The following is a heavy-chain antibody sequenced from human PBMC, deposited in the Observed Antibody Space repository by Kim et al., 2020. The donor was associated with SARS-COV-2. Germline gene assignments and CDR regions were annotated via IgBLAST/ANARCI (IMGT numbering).Heavy chain of an antibody. CDR3: AKDHESSGWPTFDY. V-gene: IGHV3-23*01. D-gene: IGHD6-19*01. Sequence: YADSVKGRFTVSRDNAKNTLYLHMDNLRVEDTALYYCAKDHESSGWPTFDYWGQGTQITVSS. J-gene: IGHJ4*02.